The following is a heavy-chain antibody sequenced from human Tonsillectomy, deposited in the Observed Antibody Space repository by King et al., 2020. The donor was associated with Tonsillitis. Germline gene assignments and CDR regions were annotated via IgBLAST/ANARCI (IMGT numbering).Heavy chain of an antibody. V-gene: IGHV3-21*01. CDR3: ARDQPATFRGPGAFVI. D-gene: IGHD3-16*01. CDR1: GFTFSSYS. Sequence: QLVQSGGGLVKPGGSLRLSCAASGFTFSSYSMNWVRQAPGKGLEWVSSISSSSSYIYYADSVKGRFTISRDNAKNSLYLQMNSLRAEDTAVYYCARDQPATFRGPGAFVILGQGTMVTVSS. J-gene: IGHJ3*02. CDR2: ISSSSSYI.